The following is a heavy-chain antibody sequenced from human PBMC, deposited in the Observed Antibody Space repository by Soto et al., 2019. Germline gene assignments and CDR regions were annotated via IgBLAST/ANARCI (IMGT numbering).Heavy chain of an antibody. J-gene: IGHJ4*02. Sequence: QVQLVESGGGVVLPGRSLRLSCAVSGFTFSTYGMHWVRQSPGKGLEWVAVISYDGSIEYYADSVKGRFTISRDNSKNTLSLQMNSLRPDDTAMYYCAKSEGTYILRVDHWGQGTLVTVSS. CDR2: ISYDGSIE. CDR1: GFTFSTYG. D-gene: IGHD4-17*01. V-gene: IGHV3-30*18. CDR3: AKSEGTYILRVDH.